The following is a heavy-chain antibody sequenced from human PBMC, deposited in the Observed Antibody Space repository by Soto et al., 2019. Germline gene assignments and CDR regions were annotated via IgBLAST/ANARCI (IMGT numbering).Heavy chain of an antibody. CDR1: GGSISSSSYY. Sequence: SETLSLTCTVSGGSISSSSYYWGWIRQPPGKGLEWIGSIYYSGSTYYNPSLKSRVTISVDTSKNQFSLKLSSVTAADTAVYYCARHRITIFGVVIHYNWFDPWGQGTLVTAPQ. CDR2: IYYSGST. D-gene: IGHD3-3*01. J-gene: IGHJ5*02. V-gene: IGHV4-39*01. CDR3: ARHRITIFGVVIHYNWFDP.